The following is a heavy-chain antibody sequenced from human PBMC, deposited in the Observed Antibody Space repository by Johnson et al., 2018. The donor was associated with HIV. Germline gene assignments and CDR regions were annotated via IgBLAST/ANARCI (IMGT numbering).Heavy chain of an antibody. Sequence: QVQLVESGGGLVQPGGSLRLSCAASGFTFSSYAMHWVRQAPGKGLEWVAVISYDGSNEFYADSVKGRFTISRDNSKNTLYLQMNSLRDEDTAVYYCAREESIVVVIAIQAFDIWGQGTMVTVSS. J-gene: IGHJ3*02. V-gene: IGHV3-30*04. CDR1: GFTFSSYA. CDR2: ISYDGSNE. CDR3: AREESIVVVIAIQAFDI. D-gene: IGHD2-21*01.